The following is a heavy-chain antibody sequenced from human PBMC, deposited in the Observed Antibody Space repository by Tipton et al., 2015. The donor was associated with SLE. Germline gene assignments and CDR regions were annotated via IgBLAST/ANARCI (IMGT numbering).Heavy chain of an antibody. D-gene: IGHD1-1*01. Sequence: QVQLVQSGAEVREPGASVKGSCQTSGYTFTNYILMWVRQAPGQGLEWLGWIRAHNGDTNFAQRLQGRVTMATDTSTSTAYLELRSLRYDDTAMYYCARVFSTMAGDYWGQGPLVTVSS. CDR1: GYTFTNYI. J-gene: IGHJ4*02. V-gene: IGHV1-18*01. CDR2: IRAHNGDT. CDR3: ARVFSTMAGDY.